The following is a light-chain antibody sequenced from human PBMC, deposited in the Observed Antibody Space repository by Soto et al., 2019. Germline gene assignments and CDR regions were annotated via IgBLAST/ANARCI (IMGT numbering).Light chain of an antibody. V-gene: IGKV3-15*01. CDR1: QSISSN. CDR3: QQYNNWPQT. Sequence: EMVMTQSPATLSVSPRERATLSCRASQSISSNLAWYQQKPGQAPRLLIYGASTRATGIPARVSGSGSGTEFTLTISSLQSEDFAVYYCQQYNNWPQTFGQGTKVEIK. J-gene: IGKJ1*01. CDR2: GAS.